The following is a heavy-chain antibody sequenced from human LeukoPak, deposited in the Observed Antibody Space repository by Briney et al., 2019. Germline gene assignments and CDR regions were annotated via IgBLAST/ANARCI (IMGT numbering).Heavy chain of an antibody. Sequence: GGSLRLSCAASGFTFSSYSMNWVRQAPGKGLEWVSSISSSSSYTYYADSVKGRFTISRDNAKNSLYLQMNSLRAEDTAVYYCARVVVPAAMPLAHDGMHVWGKGTTVTVSS. CDR2: ISSSSSYT. CDR3: ARVVVPAAMPLAHDGMHV. D-gene: IGHD2-2*01. V-gene: IGHV3-21*01. CDR1: GFTFSSYS. J-gene: IGHJ6*04.